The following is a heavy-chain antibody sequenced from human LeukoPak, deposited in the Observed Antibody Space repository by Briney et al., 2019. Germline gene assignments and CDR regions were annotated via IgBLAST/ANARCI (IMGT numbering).Heavy chain of an antibody. CDR2: IYDSGST. Sequence: KSSETLSLTCTVSGGSVTTYYWSRIRQPPGKGLEWIGYIYDSGSTNYNPSLKSRVTISEDMSKRQFSLKLRSVTAADTAVYYCARVVGRYCSSTSCYIDYWGQGTLVTVSS. CDR1: GGSVTTYY. CDR3: ARVVGRYCSSTSCYIDY. J-gene: IGHJ4*02. D-gene: IGHD2-2*02. V-gene: IGHV4-59*02.